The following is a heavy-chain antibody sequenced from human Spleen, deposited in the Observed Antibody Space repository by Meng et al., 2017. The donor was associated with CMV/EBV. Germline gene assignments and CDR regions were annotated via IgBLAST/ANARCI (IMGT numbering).Heavy chain of an antibody. D-gene: IGHD2-2*01. Sequence: GGSLRLSCAAPGFTFSSYGMHWVRQAPGKGLEWVAFIRYDGSNKYYADSVKGRFTISRDNSKNTLYLQMNSLRAEDTAVYYCAKEALRSSTSTDAFDIWGQGTMVTVSS. V-gene: IGHV3-30*02. CDR1: GFTFSSYG. CDR2: IRYDGSNK. CDR3: AKEALRSSTSTDAFDI. J-gene: IGHJ3*02.